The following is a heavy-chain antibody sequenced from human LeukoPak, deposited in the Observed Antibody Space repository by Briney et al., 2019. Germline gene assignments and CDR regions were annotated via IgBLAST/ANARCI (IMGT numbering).Heavy chain of an antibody. D-gene: IGHD2-2*01. CDR1: GFTFSRYG. CDR2: ISYDGSNK. Sequence: GRSLRLSCAASGFTFSRYGMHWVRQAPGKWLEGVAVISYDGSNKYYADSVKGRFTISRDNSKNTLYLQMNSLRAEDTAVYYCNTYHFDYWGQGTLVTVSS. V-gene: IGHV3-30*03. J-gene: IGHJ4*02. CDR3: NTYHFDY.